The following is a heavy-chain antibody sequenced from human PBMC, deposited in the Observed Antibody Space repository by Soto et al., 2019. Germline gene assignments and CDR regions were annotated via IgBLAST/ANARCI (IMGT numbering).Heavy chain of an antibody. CDR3: ARTKVVPAAPAGYYMDV. Sequence: GGSLRLSCSASGFTFSSYSMNWVRQAPGKGLEWVSYISSSSRTIYYGDSVNGRFTISRDNAKNSLYLQMNSLRVEDTAVYYCARTKVVPAAPAGYYMDVWGKGTTVTVSS. CDR1: GFTFSSYS. J-gene: IGHJ6*03. CDR2: ISSSSRTI. D-gene: IGHD2-2*01. V-gene: IGHV3-48*01.